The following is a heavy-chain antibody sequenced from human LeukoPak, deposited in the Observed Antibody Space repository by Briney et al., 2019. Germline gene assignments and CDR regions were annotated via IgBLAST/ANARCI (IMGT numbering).Heavy chain of an antibody. CDR3: AISGMATATACAFDI. Sequence: GGSLRLSCAASGFTFSSYSMNWLRRAPGKGLEWVPSISSSSSYIYYADSVKGRFTISRDNAKNPLYLQMNSLRAEHASVYYWAISGMATATACAFDIWGQETMVTVSS. V-gene: IGHV3-21*01. CDR1: GFTFSSYS. J-gene: IGHJ3*02. D-gene: IGHD5-24*01. CDR2: ISSSSSYI.